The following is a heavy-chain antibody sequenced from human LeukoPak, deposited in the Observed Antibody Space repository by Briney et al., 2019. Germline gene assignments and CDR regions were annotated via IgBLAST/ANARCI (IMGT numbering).Heavy chain of an antibody. Sequence: GASVKASCKASGYTFTRYGVSWLRQAPGQGLEWMGWVSPYNGNTNYAQNLQGRVTMTTDTSTTTAYMELRSLRSDDTAVYYCARADTVRLGELSHFDYWGQGTLVTVSS. D-gene: IGHD3-16*02. V-gene: IGHV1-18*01. J-gene: IGHJ4*02. CDR3: ARADTVRLGELSHFDY. CDR2: VSPYNGNT. CDR1: GYTFTRYG.